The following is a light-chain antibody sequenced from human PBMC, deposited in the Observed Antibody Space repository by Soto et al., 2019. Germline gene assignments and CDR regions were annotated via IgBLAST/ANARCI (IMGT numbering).Light chain of an antibody. V-gene: IGLV2-14*01. CDR3: ATWDDSLNGL. Sequence: QSVLTQPASVSGSPGQSITISCTGTSSDVGGYNYVSWYQQHPGKAPKLMIYEVNNRPSGVSNRFSGSKSGNTASLTISGLQAEDEADYYCATWDDSLNGLFGGGTQLTVL. CDR2: EVN. J-gene: IGLJ2*01. CDR1: SSDVGGYNY.